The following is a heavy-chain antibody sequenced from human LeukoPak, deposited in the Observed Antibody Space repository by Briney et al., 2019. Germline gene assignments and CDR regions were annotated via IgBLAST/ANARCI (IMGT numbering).Heavy chain of an antibody. V-gene: IGHV3-7*03. CDR2: IKHDGSEK. J-gene: IGHJ6*02. CDR1: GFIFTNYF. CDR3: AKDQQLGDYYYYYGMDV. D-gene: IGHD6-13*01. Sequence: GGSLRLSCAASGFIFTNYFMSWVRQAPGKGLEWVASIKHDGSEKYYVDSVRGRFTISRDNAKNSLYLQMNSLRAEDTALYYCAKDQQLGDYYYYYGMDVWGQGTTVTVSS.